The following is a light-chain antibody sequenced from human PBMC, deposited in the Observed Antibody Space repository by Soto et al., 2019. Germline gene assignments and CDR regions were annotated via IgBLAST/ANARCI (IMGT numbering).Light chain of an antibody. CDR2: DNN. CDR1: SSNIGNNF. CDR3: ATWESSLSIGV. Sequence: QSVLTQPPSVSAAPGQKVTISCSGSSSNIGNNFVSWYQQLPGTASKLLIYDNNKRPSGIPDRFSGSKSGTSATLGITGLQSGDEADYYCATWESSLSIGVFGGGTKLTVL. V-gene: IGLV1-51*01. J-gene: IGLJ2*01.